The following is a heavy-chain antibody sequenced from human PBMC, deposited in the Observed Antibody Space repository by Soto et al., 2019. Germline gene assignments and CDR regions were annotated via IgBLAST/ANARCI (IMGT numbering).Heavy chain of an antibody. CDR1: GVSITGSY. V-gene: IGHV4-4*07. CDR3: ARLFTVTTDYYFGMDV. D-gene: IGHD3-10*01. CDR2: IHSDGSS. Sequence: VQLRESGPGLVKPSETLSLSCIVSGVSITGSYWSWVRQPAGKRLAWIVRIHSDGSSNYNPSLTGRLTMSLDRSKNQFSLNLRSVTAADTAIYFCARLFTVTTDYYFGMDVWGQGTTVTVSS. J-gene: IGHJ6*02.